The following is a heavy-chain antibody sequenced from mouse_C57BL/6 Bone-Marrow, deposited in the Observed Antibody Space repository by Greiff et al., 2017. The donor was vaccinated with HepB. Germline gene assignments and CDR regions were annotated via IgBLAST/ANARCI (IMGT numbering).Heavy chain of an antibody. J-gene: IGHJ4*01. CDR2: ISSGGSYT. CDR3: ARPPVGLRLMDY. CDR1: GFTFSSYG. V-gene: IGHV5-6*01. Sequence: DVQLVESGGDLVKPGGSLKLSCAASGFTFSSYGMSWVRQTPDKRLEWVATISSGGSYTYYPDSVKGRFTISRDNAKNTLYLQMSSLKAEDTAMYYCARPPVGLRLMDYWGQGTSVTVSS. D-gene: IGHD3-2*02.